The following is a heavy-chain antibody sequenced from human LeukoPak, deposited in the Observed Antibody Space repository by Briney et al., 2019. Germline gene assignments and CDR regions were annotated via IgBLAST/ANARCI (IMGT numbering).Heavy chain of an antibody. J-gene: IGHJ4*02. CDR1: GGSTSSGGYS. CDR2: IYHSGST. D-gene: IGHD6-19*01. Sequence: SQTLSLTCAVSGGSTSSGGYSWSWIRQPPGKGLEWIGYIYHSGSTYYNPSLKSRVTISVDRSKNQFSLKLSSVTAADTAVYYCARADGQWLGKIDYWGQGTLVTVSS. CDR3: ARADGQWLGKIDY. V-gene: IGHV4-30-2*01.